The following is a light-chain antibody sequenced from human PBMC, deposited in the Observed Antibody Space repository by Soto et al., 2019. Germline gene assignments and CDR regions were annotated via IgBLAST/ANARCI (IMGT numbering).Light chain of an antibody. CDR3: QQYNSQRT. V-gene: IGKV1-5*03. J-gene: IGKJ1*01. Sequence: DIQMTQSPSTLSASVGDRVTITCRASQYISSWLAWYQQKPGKAPKLLIYKASSLERGVPSRFSGSGSGTEFTLTIRSEQPDDFATCCCQQYNSQRTFGQGTKVEI. CDR1: QYISSW. CDR2: KAS.